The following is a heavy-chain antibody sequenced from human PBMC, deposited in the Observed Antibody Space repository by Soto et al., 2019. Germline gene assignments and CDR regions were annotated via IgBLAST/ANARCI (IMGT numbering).Heavy chain of an antibody. CDR3: ARDGATMGSYYLDY. V-gene: IGHV1-46*01. J-gene: IGHJ4*02. CDR1: GYSFTNYY. Sequence: QMQLVQSGAEVKKPGASVKVSCKASGYSFTNYYMHWVRQAPGQGLEWMGIINPSGGTTRYARKFQGRITMTSDTSTSTVYMEVSSLSFEDTAVYYCARDGATMGSYYLDYWGQGTLVTVSS. CDR2: INPSGGTT. D-gene: IGHD5-12*01.